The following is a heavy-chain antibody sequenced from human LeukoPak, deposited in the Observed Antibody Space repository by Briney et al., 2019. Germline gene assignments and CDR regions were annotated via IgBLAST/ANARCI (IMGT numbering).Heavy chain of an antibody. CDR1: GYSFADYY. J-gene: IGHJ5*02. D-gene: IGHD2-21*01. CDR3: ARADRLHGGPYLIGP. Sequence: ASVKVSCKTSGYSFADYYMHWVRQAPGQGLEWMGWINPNSGGTSSAQKFQGRVTMTRDTSITTVYMEVRWLTSDDTAIYYCARADRLHGGPYLIGPWGLGTLVTVSS. V-gene: IGHV1-2*02. CDR2: INPNSGGT.